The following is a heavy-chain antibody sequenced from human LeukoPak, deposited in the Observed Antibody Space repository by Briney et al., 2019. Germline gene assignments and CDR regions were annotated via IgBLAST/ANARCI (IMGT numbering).Heavy chain of an antibody. CDR1: GFTSRSYS. CDR2: ISSSSSYI. CDR3: ARDHSSSSPFDY. V-gene: IGHV3-21*01. Sequence: MTGGSLTPSRAASGFTSRSYSMNWARHAPGKGLEWVSSISSSSSYIYYADSVKGQFHISSDNAKNSLSLQMNSLRAEDTAVYYCARDHSSSSPFDYWGQGTLVTVSS. J-gene: IGHJ4*02. D-gene: IGHD6-6*01.